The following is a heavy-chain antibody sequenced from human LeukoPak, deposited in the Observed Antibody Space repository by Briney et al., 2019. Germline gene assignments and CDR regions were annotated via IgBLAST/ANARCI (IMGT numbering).Heavy chain of an antibody. V-gene: IGHV1-46*01. CDR2: INPSGGST. J-gene: IGHJ5*02. CDR3: ARDEPSYSSGYYKGWFDP. D-gene: IGHD6-19*01. Sequence: ASVKVSCKASGYTFTSFYMHWVRQAPGQGLEWMGIINPSGGSTSYAQKFQGRVTMTKDTSTTTVYMELSSLRSEDTAVYYCARDEPSYSSGYYKGWFDPWDQGTLVTVSS. CDR1: GYTFTSFY.